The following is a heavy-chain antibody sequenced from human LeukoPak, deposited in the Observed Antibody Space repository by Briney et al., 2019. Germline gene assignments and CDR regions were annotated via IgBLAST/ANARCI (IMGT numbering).Heavy chain of an antibody. Sequence: AAVKVSCKASGYTFISYYIHWMRQAPGQGPEWMGVINPSDGRTRYAQKLQGRVTMTRDTSTSTLYMDLSSLRSEDTAVYYCARGLDSSGWSYFEYWGQGTLVTVSS. D-gene: IGHD6-19*01. V-gene: IGHV1-46*04. J-gene: IGHJ4*02. CDR2: INPSDGRT. CDR3: ARGLDSSGWSYFEY. CDR1: GYTFISYY.